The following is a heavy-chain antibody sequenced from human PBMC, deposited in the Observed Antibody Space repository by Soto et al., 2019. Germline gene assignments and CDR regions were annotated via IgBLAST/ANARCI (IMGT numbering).Heavy chain of an antibody. J-gene: IGHJ4*02. Sequence: QVQLVESGGGVVQPGRSLRLSCAASGFPFTSYGMHWVREGPDKGLEWVAIISYDGSDKYYADSVKGRFTISRDNSKNTLYLQLNSLRPEDTALYYCVGGQYYVDYPGQGTLVIVSS. CDR2: ISYDGSDK. CDR3: VGGQYYVDY. CDR1: GFPFTSYG. D-gene: IGHD3-10*01. V-gene: IGHV3-30*03.